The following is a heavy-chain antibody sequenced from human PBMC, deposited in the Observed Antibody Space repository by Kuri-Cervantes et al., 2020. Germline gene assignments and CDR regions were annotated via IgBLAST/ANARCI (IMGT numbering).Heavy chain of an antibody. D-gene: IGHD2-15*01. J-gene: IGHJ4*02. CDR2: INPNSGDT. CDR1: GYTLTGYY. V-gene: IGHV1-2*02. CDR3: AREGGCSGGSCYHYFDY. Sequence: ASVKVSCKAFGYTLTGYYLHWVRQAPGLGLEWMGWINPNSGDTNYAEKFQGRVTMTRDTSISTAYMELSRLRSDDTAVYYCAREGGCSGGSCYHYFDYWGQGTLVTVSS.